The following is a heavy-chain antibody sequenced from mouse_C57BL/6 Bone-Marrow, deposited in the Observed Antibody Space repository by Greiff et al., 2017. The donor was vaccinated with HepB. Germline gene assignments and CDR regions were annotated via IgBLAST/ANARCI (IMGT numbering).Heavy chain of an antibody. J-gene: IGHJ3*01. Sequence: EVQLQQSGPVLVKPGASVKMSCKASGYTFTDYYMNWVKQSHGKSLEWIGVINPYNGGTSYNQKFKGKATLTVDKSSSTAYMELNSLTSEDSAVYYCARKGLLLRVFAYWGQGTLVTVSA. D-gene: IGHD1-1*01. CDR2: INPYNGGT. V-gene: IGHV1-19*01. CDR3: ARKGLLLRVFAY. CDR1: GYTFTDYY.